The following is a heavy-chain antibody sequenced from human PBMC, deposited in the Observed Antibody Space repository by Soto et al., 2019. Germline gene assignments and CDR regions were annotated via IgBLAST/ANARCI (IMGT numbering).Heavy chain of an antibody. V-gene: IGHV4-59*01. Sequence: SETLSLTCTVSGGSISSYYWSWIRQPPGKGLEWIGYIYYSGSTNYNPSLKSRVTISVDTSKNQFSLKLSSVTAADTAVYYCARDPAYCSSTSCRNWFDPWGQGTLVTVSS. CDR3: ARDPAYCSSTSCRNWFDP. CDR2: IYYSGST. D-gene: IGHD2-2*01. J-gene: IGHJ5*02. CDR1: GGSISSYY.